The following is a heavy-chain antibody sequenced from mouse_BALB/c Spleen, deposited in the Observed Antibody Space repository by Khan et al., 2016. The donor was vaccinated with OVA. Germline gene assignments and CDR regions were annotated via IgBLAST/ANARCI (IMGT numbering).Heavy chain of an antibody. CDR3: ARSTTEYYTMDY. J-gene: IGHJ4*01. D-gene: IGHD1-1*01. CDR1: GYTFTDYV. Sequence: EVELVESGPELVKPGASVKMSCKASGYTFTDYVIHWVKQKPGQGLEWIGYIYPYTDDTESTEGFKGKATLTLDKSSSTAYMDLSSLPSADSSVEYCARSTTEYYTMDYWGQGTSGTVSS. V-gene: IGHV1S136*01. CDR2: IYPYTDDT.